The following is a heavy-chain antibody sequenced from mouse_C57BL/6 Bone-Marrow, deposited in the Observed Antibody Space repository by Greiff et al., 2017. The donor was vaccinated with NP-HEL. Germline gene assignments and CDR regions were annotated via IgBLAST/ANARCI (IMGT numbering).Heavy chain of an antibody. CDR1: GYTFTSYW. J-gene: IGHJ4*01. CDR3: ASYDYDEGAMDY. V-gene: IGHV1-69*01. D-gene: IGHD2-4*01. Sequence: QVQLQQPGAELVMPGASVKLSCKASGYTFTSYWMHWVKQRPGQGLEWIGEIDPSGSYTNYNQKFKGKSTLTVDKSSSTAYMQLSSLTSEDSAVYDCASYDYDEGAMDYGGQGTSVTVSA. CDR2: IDPSGSYT.